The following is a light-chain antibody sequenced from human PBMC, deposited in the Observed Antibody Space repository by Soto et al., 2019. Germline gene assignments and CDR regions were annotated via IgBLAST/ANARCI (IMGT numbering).Light chain of an antibody. Sequence: DIQMTHSPSTLSASVLDIVTITCRASQSISGWLAWYQQKPGKAPRLLIYDASTLESGVPSRFSGSGSGTEFTLTISSLQPDDFATYYCQKYYSYSGQFGQGTKVDIK. CDR3: QKYYSYSGQ. CDR2: DAS. CDR1: QSISGW. J-gene: IGKJ1*01. V-gene: IGKV1-5*01.